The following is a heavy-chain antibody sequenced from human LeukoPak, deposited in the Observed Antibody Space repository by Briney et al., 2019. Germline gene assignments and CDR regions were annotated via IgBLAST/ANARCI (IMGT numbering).Heavy chain of an antibody. CDR1: GYTFTSYA. Sequence: ASVKVSCKASGYTFTSYAMHWVRQAPGQRLEWMGWINAGNGNTKYSQKFQGRVTITRDTSASTAYMELSSLRSEDTAVYYCARAGLRYFDWLLPHDYWGQGTLVTVSS. CDR3: ARAGLRYFDWLLPHDY. V-gene: IGHV1-3*01. J-gene: IGHJ4*02. D-gene: IGHD3-9*01. CDR2: INAGNGNT.